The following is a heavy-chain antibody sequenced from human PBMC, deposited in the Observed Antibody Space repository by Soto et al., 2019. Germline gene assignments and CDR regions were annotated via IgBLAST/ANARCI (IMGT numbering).Heavy chain of an antibody. J-gene: IGHJ3*02. Sequence: XXPLSHHCTVSGGYIGGSSYYCGSIRQPPGKGLEWIGSIYYSGSTYYNPYLKSRVTISVDTSKNQFSLKLSSVTAPDTALYYCPRRFQSGDDRDVFAIWGKGTMVTVSS. CDR3: PRRFQSGDDRDVFAI. V-gene: IGHV4-39*01. CDR2: IYYSGST. D-gene: IGHD5-12*01. CDR1: GGYIGGSSYY.